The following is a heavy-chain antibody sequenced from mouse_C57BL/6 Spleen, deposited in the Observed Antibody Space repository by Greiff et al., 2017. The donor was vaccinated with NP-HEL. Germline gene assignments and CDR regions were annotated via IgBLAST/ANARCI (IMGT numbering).Heavy chain of an antibody. CDR1: GYTFTTYP. J-gene: IGHJ4*01. CDR3: ARNGYYYPPYAMDY. V-gene: IGHV1-47*01. D-gene: IGHD2-3*01. CDR2: FHPYNDDT. Sequence: QVQLQQSGAELVKPGASVKMSCKASGYTFTTYPIEWMKQNHGKSLEWIGNFHPYNDDTKYNEKFKGKSTLTVEKTSSTVYLEVSRLTSDDSAVYYCARNGYYYPPYAMDYWGQGTSVTVSS.